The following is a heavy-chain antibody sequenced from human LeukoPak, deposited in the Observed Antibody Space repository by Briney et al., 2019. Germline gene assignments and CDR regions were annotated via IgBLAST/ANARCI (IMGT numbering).Heavy chain of an antibody. CDR3: ARETSHFDS. V-gene: IGHV6-1*01. Sequence: SQTLSLTCVISGDSVSRNSAAWNWIRQSPSRGLEWLGRTYYRSKWYHDYAESVKGRTTVNPDTSKNQFSLQLNSVTPEDTAVYYCARETSHFDSWGQGTLVTVSS. CDR2: TYYRSKWYH. CDR1: GDSVSRNSAA. J-gene: IGHJ4*02.